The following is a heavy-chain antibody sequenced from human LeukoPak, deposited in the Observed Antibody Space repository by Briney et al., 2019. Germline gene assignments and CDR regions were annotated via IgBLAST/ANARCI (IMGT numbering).Heavy chain of an antibody. CDR1: GGSISSYY. J-gene: IGHJ4*02. Sequence: SETLSLTCTVSGGSISSYYWSWIRQPPGKGLEWIGYIYYSGSTNYNPSLKSRVTISVDTSKNQFSLKMTSVTAADTAVYYCARDQYYDVSTYYEIDYWGQGTLVTVSS. CDR3: ARDQYYDVSTYYEIDY. CDR2: IYYSGST. V-gene: IGHV4-59*12. D-gene: IGHD3-22*01.